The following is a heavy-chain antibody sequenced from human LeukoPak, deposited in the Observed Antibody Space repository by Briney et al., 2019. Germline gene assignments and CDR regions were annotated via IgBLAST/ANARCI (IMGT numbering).Heavy chain of an antibody. CDR2: INWNGGRT. V-gene: IGHV3-20*04. Sequence: PGGSLRLSCAASGFTFDAYAMSWVRQAPGKGLERVSGINWNGGRTGYADSVKGRFTISRDNAKNSLHLQMNSLRAEDTALYYCARDSRHLSSTRGGLKESRGAFFDCWGQGTLVTVSS. D-gene: IGHD6-13*01. CDR3: ARDSRHLSSTRGGLKESRGAFFDC. CDR1: GFTFDAYA. J-gene: IGHJ4*02.